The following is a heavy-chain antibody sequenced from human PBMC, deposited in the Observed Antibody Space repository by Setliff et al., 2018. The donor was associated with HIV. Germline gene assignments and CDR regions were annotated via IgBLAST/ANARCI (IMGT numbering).Heavy chain of an antibody. CDR3: SVYSSGWHRDFDY. V-gene: IGHV3-49*04. J-gene: IGHJ4*02. D-gene: IGHD6-19*01. CDR2: VRRKTSGGTI. CDR1: GFTFGDYD. Sequence: GGSLRLSCTASGFTFGDYDMSWVRQAPGKGLEWVGFVRRKTSGGTIEYAASVKGRFTISRDDSRNIAHLQMSSLKTEDTAMYYCSVYSSGWHRDFDYWGQGTLVTVSS.